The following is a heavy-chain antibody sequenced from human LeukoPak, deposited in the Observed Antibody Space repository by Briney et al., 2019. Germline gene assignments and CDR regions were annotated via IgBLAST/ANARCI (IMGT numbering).Heavy chain of an antibody. D-gene: IGHD3-16*02. CDR2: FDPEDGET. V-gene: IGHV1-24*01. CDR3: ATGYDYVWGSYRYTGFDY. CDR1: GYTLTELS. Sequence: ASVKVSCKVSGYTLTELSMHWVQQAPGKGLEWMGGFDPEDGETIYAQTFKGRVTMTEDTSTDTAYMELSSLRSEDTAVYYCATGYDYVWGSYRYTGFDYWGQGTLVTVSS. J-gene: IGHJ4*02.